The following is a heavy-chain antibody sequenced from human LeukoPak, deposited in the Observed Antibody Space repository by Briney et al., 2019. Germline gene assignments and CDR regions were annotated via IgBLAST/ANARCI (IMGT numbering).Heavy chain of an antibody. J-gene: IGHJ2*01. CDR1: GCTFTSYA. D-gene: IGHD1-26*01. CDR3: ARVGHIVGTSEWYFDV. CDR2: IIPIVGLA. Sequence: SVKVSCKASGCTFTSYAIHWVRQAPGQGLEWMGRIIPIVGLANYAQKFQGRVTITADKSTSTLSMELSRLRSEDTALYFCARVGHIVGTSEWYFDVWGRGTLVSVS. V-gene: IGHV1-69*04.